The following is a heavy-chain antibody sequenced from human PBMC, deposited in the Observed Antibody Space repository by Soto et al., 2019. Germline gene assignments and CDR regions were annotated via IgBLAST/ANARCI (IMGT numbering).Heavy chain of an antibody. CDR3: AGDFGVYDWYGMEV. D-gene: IGHD3-10*01. Sequence: AQLVQSGAEVKQPGSSVKVSCRASGATFRSYAFTWVRQAPGQGLEWMGGISPIFGSTIYARQCQGRVTITADDSASTAYMELTSLSSEDTEVYYCAGDFGVYDWYGMEVRCRGTKVTVSS. J-gene: IGHJ6*04. CDR1: GATFRSYA. CDR2: ISPIFGST. V-gene: IGHV1-69*01.